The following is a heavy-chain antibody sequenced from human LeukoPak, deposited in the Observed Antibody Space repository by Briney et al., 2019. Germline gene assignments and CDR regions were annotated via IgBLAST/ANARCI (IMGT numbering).Heavy chain of an antibody. V-gene: IGHV1-46*01. J-gene: IGHJ5*02. CDR1: GYTFTSYY. Sequence: ASVKVSCKASGYTFTSYYMHWVRQAPGQGLEWMGIINPSGGSTSYAQKFQGRVTMTRDTSTSTVYMELSSLRSEDTAVYYCARDKVTTNGYNWFDPWGQGTLATVSS. D-gene: IGHD4-11*01. CDR3: ARDKVTTNGYNWFDP. CDR2: INPSGGST.